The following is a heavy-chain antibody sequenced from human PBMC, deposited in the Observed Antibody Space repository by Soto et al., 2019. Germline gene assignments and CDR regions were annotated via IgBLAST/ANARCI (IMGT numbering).Heavy chain of an antibody. CDR1: GGSVSSGSYY. J-gene: IGHJ4*02. D-gene: IGHD6-19*01. CDR3: ASYSSGWYDVIY. CDR2: IYYSVST. Sequence: QVQLQESGPGLVKPSETLSLTCTVSGGSVSSGSYYWSWIRQPPGKGLEWIGYIYYSVSTNYNPSLTSRVPTSVDTSKNQFSLKVTSVTAADTAVYYCASYSSGWYDVIYWGQGTLVTVSS. V-gene: IGHV4-61*01.